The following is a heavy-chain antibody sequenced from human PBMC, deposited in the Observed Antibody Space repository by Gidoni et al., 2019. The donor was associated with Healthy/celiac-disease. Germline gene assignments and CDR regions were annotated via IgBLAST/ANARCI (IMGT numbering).Heavy chain of an antibody. CDR1: GFTFSSYD. CDR3: ARGGRYSGYFDL. Sequence: EVQLVESGGGLVQPGGSLRLSCAASGFTFSSYDMHWVRQATGKGLEWVSAIGTAGDTYYPGSVKGRFTISRENAKNSLYLQMNSLRAGDTAVYYCARGGRYSGYFDLWGRGTLVTVSS. D-gene: IGHD1-26*01. J-gene: IGHJ2*01. V-gene: IGHV3-13*01. CDR2: IGTAGDT.